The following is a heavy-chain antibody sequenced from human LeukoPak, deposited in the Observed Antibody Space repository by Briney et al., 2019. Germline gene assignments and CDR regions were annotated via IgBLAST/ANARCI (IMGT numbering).Heavy chain of an antibody. D-gene: IGHD6-13*01. Sequence: GGSLRLSCAASGFTFSSYWMSWVRQAPGKGLEWVANIKQDGSEKYYADSVKGRFTISRDNSKNTLYLQMNSLRAEDTAVYYCASPVIIAAAGRAFDYWGQGTLVTVSS. CDR1: GFTFSSYW. CDR2: IKQDGSEK. J-gene: IGHJ4*02. V-gene: IGHV3-7*01. CDR3: ASPVIIAAAGRAFDY.